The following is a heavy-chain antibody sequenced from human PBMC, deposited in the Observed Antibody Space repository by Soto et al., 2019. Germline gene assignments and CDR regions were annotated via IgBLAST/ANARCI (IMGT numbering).Heavy chain of an antibody. V-gene: IGHV3-23*01. J-gene: IGHJ5*02. CDR1: GFTFSSYA. D-gene: IGHD6-19*01. CDR3: AKDKQWLVTGMFDP. CDR2: IRGSGGST. Sequence: GGSLRLSCAASGFTFSSYAMRWVRQAPGKGLEWVSAIRGSGGSTYYADSVKGRFIISRDNSKNTLYLQMNSLRAEDTAVYYCAKDKQWLVTGMFDPWGQGTLVTVSS.